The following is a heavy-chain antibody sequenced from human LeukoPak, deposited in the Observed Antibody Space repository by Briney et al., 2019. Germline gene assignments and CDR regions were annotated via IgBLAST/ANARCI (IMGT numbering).Heavy chain of an antibody. J-gene: IGHJ4*02. V-gene: IGHV3-30*04. CDR3: ARDSDYYDSSGYYFVY. CDR2: ISYDGSNK. D-gene: IGHD3-22*01. Sequence: GGSLRLSCAASGFTFSSYAMHWVRQAPGKGLEWVAVISYDGSNKYYADSVKGRFTISRDNSKNTLYLQMNSLRAEDTAVYYCARDSDYYDSSGYYFVYWGQGTLVTVSS. CDR1: GFTFSSYA.